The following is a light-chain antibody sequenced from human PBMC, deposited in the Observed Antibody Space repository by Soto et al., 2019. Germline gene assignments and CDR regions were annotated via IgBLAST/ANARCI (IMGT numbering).Light chain of an antibody. V-gene: IGKV3-15*01. J-gene: IGKJ3*01. Sequence: IVMTQSPDPLAVGPEGSASLSYMASHGVSIYLAWYQQTPGSAPRLLIYGASTRATGIPARFSGSASGTEFTLTISSLQSEDFAIYYCQQYNNWPLTFGSGTPLDI. CDR3: QQYNNWPLT. CDR1: HGVSIY. CDR2: GAS.